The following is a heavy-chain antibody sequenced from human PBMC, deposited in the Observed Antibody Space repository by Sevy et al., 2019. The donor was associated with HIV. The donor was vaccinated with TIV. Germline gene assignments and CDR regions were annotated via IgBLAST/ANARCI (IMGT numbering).Heavy chain of an antibody. Sequence: GGSLRLSCAASGFTFSSYGMYWVRQAPGKGLEWVAVIWYDGSNKYYADSVKGRFTISRDNSKNTLYLQMNSLRAEDTAVYYCARDGGYSSGYYYYFDYWGQGTLVTVSS. V-gene: IGHV3-33*01. CDR3: ARDGGYSSGYYYYFDY. D-gene: IGHD3-22*01. CDR2: IWYDGSNK. J-gene: IGHJ4*02. CDR1: GFTFSSYG.